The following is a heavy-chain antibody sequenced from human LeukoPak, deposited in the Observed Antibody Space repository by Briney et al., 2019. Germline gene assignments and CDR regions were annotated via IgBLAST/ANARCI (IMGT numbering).Heavy chain of an antibody. CDR3: ARHARFDSSAYYDY. CDR2: ICYSANT. CDR1: GGSISSLSNY. J-gene: IGHJ4*02. Sequence: PSQTLSLTCTVSGGSISSLSNYWGWIRQAPGQGLEWLGQICYSANTDYNPSLKSRVTISVDTSKNQFSLTLRSVTAADTAVYYCARHARFDSSAYYDYWGQGTLVTVSS. V-gene: IGHV4-39*01. D-gene: IGHD3-22*01.